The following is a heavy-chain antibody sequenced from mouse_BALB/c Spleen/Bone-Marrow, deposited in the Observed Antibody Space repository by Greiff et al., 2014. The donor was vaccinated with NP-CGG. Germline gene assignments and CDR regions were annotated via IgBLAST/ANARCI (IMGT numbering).Heavy chain of an antibody. D-gene: IGHD2-14*01. J-gene: IGHJ1*01. CDR1: GFNTKDYY. CDR2: IDPENGDT. CDR3: NRYDWYFDV. Sequence: VQLKESGAELVRSGASVKLSCTASGFNTKDYYMHWVKQRPEQGLEWIGWIDPENGDTEYAPKFQGKATMTADTSSNTAYLQLSSLTSEDTAVYYCNRYDWYFDVWGAGTTVTVSS. V-gene: IGHV14-4*02.